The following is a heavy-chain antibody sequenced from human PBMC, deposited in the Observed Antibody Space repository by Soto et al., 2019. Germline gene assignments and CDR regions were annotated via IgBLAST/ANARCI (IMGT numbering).Heavy chain of an antibody. J-gene: IGHJ3*01. D-gene: IGHD3-10*01. CDR2: IYYIGST. Sequence: SETLSLTCTVSGGSISSGDYYWSWIRQPPGKGLEWIGYIYYIGSTYYNPSLKSRVTISVDTSKNQFSLKLSSVTAADTAVYYCARYFMGRGVMHAYDHWCQGPSVAVPS. CDR3: ARYFMGRGVMHAYDH. V-gene: IGHV4-30-4*01. CDR1: GGSISSGDYY.